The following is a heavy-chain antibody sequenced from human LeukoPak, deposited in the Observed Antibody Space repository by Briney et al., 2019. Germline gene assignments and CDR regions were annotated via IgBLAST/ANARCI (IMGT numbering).Heavy chain of an antibody. V-gene: IGHV3-21*01. J-gene: IGHJ4*02. CDR2: ISSSSSYI. CDR3: AGAYSYDSMDY. CDR1: GFTFSSYS. D-gene: IGHD3-22*01. Sequence: GGPLRLSCAASGFTFSSYSMNWVRQAPGKGLEWVSSISSSSSYIYYADSVKGPFTISRDNAKNSLYLQMNSLRAEDTAVYYCAGAYSYDSMDYWGQGTLVTVSS.